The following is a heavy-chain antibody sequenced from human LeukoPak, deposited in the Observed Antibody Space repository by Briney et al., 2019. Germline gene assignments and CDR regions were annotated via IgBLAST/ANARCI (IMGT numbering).Heavy chain of an antibody. Sequence: PGGSLRLSCAASGFTFSNYAMSWVRQAPGKGLEWVSAISGSAVTTYYGDSVKGRFTISRDNSKNTLYLQMNSLRAEDTAVYYCAKDYYDSSGYWDFDYWGQGTLVTVSS. D-gene: IGHD3-22*01. J-gene: IGHJ4*02. CDR1: GFTFSNYA. CDR3: AKDYYDSSGYWDFDY. V-gene: IGHV3-23*01. CDR2: ISGSAVTT.